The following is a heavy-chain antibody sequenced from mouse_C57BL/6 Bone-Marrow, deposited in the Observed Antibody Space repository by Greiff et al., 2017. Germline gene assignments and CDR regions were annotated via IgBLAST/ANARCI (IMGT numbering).Heavy chain of an antibody. D-gene: IGHD1-1*01. J-gene: IGHJ2*01. Sequence: EVQLQQSGPELVKPGASVKISCKASGYTFTDYYMNWVKQSHGKSLEWIGDISPNNGGTSYNQKFKGKVTLTVDKSSSTAYMELRSLTSEDSAVYYCARGGYYYGSSPGYFDYWGQGTTLTVSS. CDR1: GYTFTDYY. CDR2: ISPNNGGT. V-gene: IGHV1-26*01. CDR3: ARGGYYYGSSPGYFDY.